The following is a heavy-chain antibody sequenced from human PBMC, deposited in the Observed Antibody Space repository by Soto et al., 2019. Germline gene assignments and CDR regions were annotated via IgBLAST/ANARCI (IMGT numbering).Heavy chain of an antibody. D-gene: IGHD5-18*01. CDR1: GGCFSGYY. CDR3: ARVDTAMVTYFYY. J-gene: IGHJ4*02. Sequence: SETVSLTCAVYGGCFSGYYWSWIRHPPGKGLEWIGEINHSGSTNYNPSLKSRVTISVHTSKNQFSLKLSSVTAADTAVYYCARVDTAMVTYFYYWGQGTLVTVSS. CDR2: INHSGST. V-gene: IGHV4-34*01.